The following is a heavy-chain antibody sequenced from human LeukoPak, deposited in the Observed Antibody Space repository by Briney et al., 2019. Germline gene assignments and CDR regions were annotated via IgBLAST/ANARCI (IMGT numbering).Heavy chain of an antibody. Sequence: PGGSLRLSCSASGFTFSNYFKHWVRQAPGEGLVWVSRINGDGTTTIYADSVKGRFTISRDNAKNTLYLQMNRLRAEDTAIYYCARRVDATRWFDPWGQGTLVTVSS. J-gene: IGHJ5*02. D-gene: IGHD2-15*01. CDR3: ARRVDATRWFDP. V-gene: IGHV3-74*01. CDR2: INGDGTTT. CDR1: GFTFSNYF.